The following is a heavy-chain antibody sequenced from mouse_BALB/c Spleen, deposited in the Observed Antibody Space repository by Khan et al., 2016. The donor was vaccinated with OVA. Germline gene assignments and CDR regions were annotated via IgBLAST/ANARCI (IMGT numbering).Heavy chain of an antibody. V-gene: IGHV1-77*01. Sequence: QVQLKQSGAELARPGASVKLSCKASGYTFTDYYINWVKQRTGQGLEWIGEISPGSGDTYYNERFKGKATLTADKSSSTAYMQLSSLTSEASAVYVCERRNYFGYTFAYWGQGTLVTVSA. CDR3: ERRNYFGYTFAY. CDR1: GYTFTDYY. J-gene: IGHJ3*01. D-gene: IGHD1-2*01. CDR2: ISPGSGDT.